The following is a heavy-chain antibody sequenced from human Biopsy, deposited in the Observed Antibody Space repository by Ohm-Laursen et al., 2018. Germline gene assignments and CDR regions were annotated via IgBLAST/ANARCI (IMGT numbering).Heavy chain of an antibody. Sequence: GTLSLTCTVSGGSIYNFFWSWIRQSPGQGLEYIGFIYSGGNTNYNPSLKNRVTMSVDTSKNQFYLKLYSVTAADTAVYYCARGRRTSGWPYFDNWGQGALVIVSP. CDR1: GGSIYNFF. J-gene: IGHJ4*02. CDR3: ARGRRTSGWPYFDN. V-gene: IGHV4-59*01. CDR2: IYSGGNT. D-gene: IGHD6-19*01.